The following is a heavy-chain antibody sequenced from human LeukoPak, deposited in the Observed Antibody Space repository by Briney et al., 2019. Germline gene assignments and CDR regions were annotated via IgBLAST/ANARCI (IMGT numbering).Heavy chain of an antibody. CDR2: IYHSGST. D-gene: IGHD2-2*01. CDR1: GGSISSSNW. CDR3: ARGFLPAAPFDY. V-gene: IGHV4-4*02. J-gene: IGHJ4*02. Sequence: PSGTLSLTCAVSGGSISSSNWWSWVRQPPGKGLEWIGSIYHSGSTYYNPSLKSRVTISVDTSKNQFSLKLSSVTAADTAVYYCARGFLPAAPFDYWGQGTLVTVSS.